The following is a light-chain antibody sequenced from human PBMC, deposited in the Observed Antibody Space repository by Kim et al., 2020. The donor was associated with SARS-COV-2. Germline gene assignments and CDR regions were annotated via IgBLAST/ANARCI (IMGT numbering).Light chain of an antibody. CDR1: NIGSKS. V-gene: IGLV3-21*04. CDR3: QVWDSSSDHRV. CDR2: YDS. Sequence: PGKTARITCGGTNIGSKSVHWYQQKPGQAPVLVIYYDSDRPSGIPERFSGSNSGNTATLTISRVEAGDEADYYCQVWDSSSDHRVFGGGTQLTVL. J-gene: IGLJ3*02.